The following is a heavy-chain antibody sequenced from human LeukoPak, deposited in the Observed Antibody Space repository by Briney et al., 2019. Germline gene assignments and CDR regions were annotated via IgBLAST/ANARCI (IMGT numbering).Heavy chain of an antibody. Sequence: GGSLRFSCAASGFIFTNYFMSWVRKAPGKRLEWVASIKHDGSEKYYVDSVRGRFTISRDNTKNSLYLQMSSLRAEDTAVYYCATDRGWRTSGYYLYYFEYWGQGTLVTFSS. V-gene: IGHV3-7*01. D-gene: IGHD3-3*01. CDR1: GFIFTNYF. J-gene: IGHJ4*02. CDR3: ATDRGWRTSGYYLYYFEY. CDR2: IKHDGSEK.